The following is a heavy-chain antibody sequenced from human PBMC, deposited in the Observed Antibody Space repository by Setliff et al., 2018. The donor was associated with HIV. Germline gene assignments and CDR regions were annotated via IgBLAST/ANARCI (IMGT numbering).Heavy chain of an antibody. V-gene: IGHV1-46*01. CDR1: GYTFTRYC. J-gene: IGHJ2*01. CDR2: INPSGGTT. CDR3: ARVSSSWTGGYFDL. Sequence: ASVKVSCKASGYTFTRYCMHWVRQAPGQGLEWMGIINPSGGTTSYAQHFQDRVTMTRETSTSTDYMELSSLRSDDTAVYYCARVSSSWTGGYFDLWGRGTLVTVSS. D-gene: IGHD6-13*01.